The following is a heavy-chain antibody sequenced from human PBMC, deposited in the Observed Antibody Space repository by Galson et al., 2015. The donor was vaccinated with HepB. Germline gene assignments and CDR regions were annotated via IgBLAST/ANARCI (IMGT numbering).Heavy chain of an antibody. V-gene: IGHV3-23*01. CDR2: ISGSGGTT. CDR3: AKDPTGSVERFDP. J-gene: IGHJ5*02. Sequence: SLRLSCAASGFTFSAYSMTWVRQAPGKGLEWVSGISGSGGTTYYADSVKGRFTISGDNSKNTLYLQMNSLRAEDTAVYYCAKDPTGSVERFDPWGQGTLVTVSS. CDR1: GFTFSAYS.